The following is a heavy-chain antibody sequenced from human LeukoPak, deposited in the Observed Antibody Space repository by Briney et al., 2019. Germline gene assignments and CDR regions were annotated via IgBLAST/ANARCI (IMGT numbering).Heavy chain of an antibody. J-gene: IGHJ3*02. Sequence: ASAKVSCKASGYTFTNYGITWVRQAPGQGLEWMGWISASNGDTHYSEKFQDRITVTTDTSTSTAYMELRSLRSDDTAVYYCARWGSYYPEADAFDIWGQGTMVTVSS. D-gene: IGHD1-26*01. CDR1: GYTFTNYG. CDR2: ISASNGDT. V-gene: IGHV1-18*01. CDR3: ARWGSYYPEADAFDI.